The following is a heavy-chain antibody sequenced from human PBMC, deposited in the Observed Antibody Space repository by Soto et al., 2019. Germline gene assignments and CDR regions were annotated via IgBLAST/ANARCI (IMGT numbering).Heavy chain of an antibody. CDR1: GFTFSSYA. Sequence: QVQLVESGGGVVQPGRSLRLSCAASGFTFSSYAMHWVRQAPGKGLEWVAVISYDGSNKYYADSVKGRFTISRDNSKNTLYLQMNSLRAEDTAVYYCARDGWSAAGTHRTRFDYWGQGTLVTVSS. D-gene: IGHD6-13*01. V-gene: IGHV3-30-3*01. CDR3: ARDGWSAAGTHRTRFDY. J-gene: IGHJ4*02. CDR2: ISYDGSNK.